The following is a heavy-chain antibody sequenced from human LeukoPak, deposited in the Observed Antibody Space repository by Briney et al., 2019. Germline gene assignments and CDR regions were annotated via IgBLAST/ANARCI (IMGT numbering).Heavy chain of an antibody. J-gene: IGHJ4*02. Sequence: SVKVSCKASGGTFSSYAISWVRQAPGQGLEWMGRIIPILGIANYAQKFQGRVTVTADKSTSTAYMELSSLRSEDTAVYYCARDHFDTPSDTATGGPTGDWGQGTLVTVSS. CDR2: IIPILGIA. CDR1: GGTFSSYA. V-gene: IGHV1-69*04. CDR3: ARDHFDTPSDTATGGPTGD. D-gene: IGHD5-18*01.